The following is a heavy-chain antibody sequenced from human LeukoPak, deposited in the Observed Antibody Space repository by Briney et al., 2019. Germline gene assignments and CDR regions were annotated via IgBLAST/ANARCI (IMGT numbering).Heavy chain of an antibody. CDR1: GFTFSSYW. V-gene: IGHV3-7*03. D-gene: IGHD3-22*01. CDR3: AKVKVVGYSTFDY. CDR2: IKLDVSET. J-gene: IGHJ4*02. Sequence: GGSLRLSCAASGFTFSSYWMTWVRQAPGKGLEWVANIKLDVSETYYVDSVRGRFTISRDNTKNSLYLQMDSLRAEDTAVYYCAKVKVVGYSTFDYWGQGTLVTVSP.